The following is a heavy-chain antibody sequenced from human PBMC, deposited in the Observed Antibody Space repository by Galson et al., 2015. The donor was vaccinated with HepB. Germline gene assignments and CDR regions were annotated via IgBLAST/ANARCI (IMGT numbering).Heavy chain of an antibody. J-gene: IGHJ6*02. D-gene: IGHD1-26*01. CDR2: ISYDGSNK. CDR3: ARGSGSFFYYGMDV. Sequence: SLRLSCAASGFTFSSYVMHWVRQAPGKGLEWVAVISYDGSNKYYADSVKGRFTISRDNSKNTVHLQMNSLRAEDTAVYYCARGSGSFFYYGMDVWGQGTTVAVSS. CDR1: GFTFSSYV. V-gene: IGHV3-30-3*01.